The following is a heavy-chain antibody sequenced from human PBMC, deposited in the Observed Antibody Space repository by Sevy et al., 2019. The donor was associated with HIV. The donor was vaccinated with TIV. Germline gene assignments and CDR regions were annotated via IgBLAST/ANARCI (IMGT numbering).Heavy chain of an antibody. CDR3: ARDGYSSSSVDFDY. CDR1: GFTFSSYW. D-gene: IGHD6-13*01. Sequence: GGSLRLSCAASGFTFSSYWMHWVRQAPGKGLEWVSRINTDGSSTSYADSVKGRFTISRDNAKNTLYLQMNSLRAEDTAVYYCARDGYSSSSVDFDYWGQGTLVTVSS. J-gene: IGHJ4*02. CDR2: INTDGSST. V-gene: IGHV3-74*01.